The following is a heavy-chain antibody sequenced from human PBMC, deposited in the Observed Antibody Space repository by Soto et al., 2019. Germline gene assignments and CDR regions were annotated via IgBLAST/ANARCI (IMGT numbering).Heavy chain of an antibody. CDR3: ARLRAPRRQLISMSFHL. D-gene: IGHD6-13*01. V-gene: IGHV5-51*01. Sequence: GESLKISCKASGYDFTNYWIAWVRQTPGRGLEWMGMIYPGDSDIRYNPSFRGRVTIPADKSITSAFVQWGSLKASDSAIYYCARLRAPRRQLISMSFHLWGLGTLVPVTS. J-gene: IGHJ4*03. CDR2: IYPGDSDI. CDR1: GYDFTNYW.